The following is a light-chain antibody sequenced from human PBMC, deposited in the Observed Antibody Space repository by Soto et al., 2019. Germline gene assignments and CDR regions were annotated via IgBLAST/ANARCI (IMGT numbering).Light chain of an antibody. V-gene: IGKV3-20*01. J-gene: IGKJ1*01. CDR2: GAS. CDR3: QQYGSSRT. CDR1: QSVSSSY. Sequence: EIVLTQSPGTLSLSRGERATLSCRASQSVSSSYLAWYQQKPGQAPRLLIYGASSRATGIPDRFSGSGSGTDFTFTISRLEPEDFAVYYCQQYGSSRTFGQGTKVDIK.